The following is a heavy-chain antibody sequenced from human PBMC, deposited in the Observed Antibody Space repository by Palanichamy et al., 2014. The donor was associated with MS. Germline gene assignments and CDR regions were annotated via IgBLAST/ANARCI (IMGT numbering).Heavy chain of an antibody. V-gene: IGHV3-74*01. Sequence: EVQLVESGGGLVQPGGSLRLSCVASGFTFSGYWMHWVRQAPGKGLVWVSHIHTGGGTTYYADAVKGRFTISRDNAKNTLYLQMNSLRPEDTAMYYCVRVSTTVPGSPESTRNDYWGQGTLVTVSS. CDR1: GFTFSGYW. CDR2: IHTGGGTT. CDR3: VRVSTTVPGSPESTRNDY. D-gene: IGHD5/OR15-5a*01. J-gene: IGHJ4*02.